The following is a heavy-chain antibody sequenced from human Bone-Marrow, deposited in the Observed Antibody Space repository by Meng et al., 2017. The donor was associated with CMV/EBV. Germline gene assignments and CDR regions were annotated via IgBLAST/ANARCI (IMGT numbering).Heavy chain of an antibody. CDR3: ARARGVIPFDP. CDR2: KSYDGSNK. CDR1: GFNFSSYA. V-gene: IGHV3-30*04. Sequence: GESLKISCSASGFNFSSYAMHWVRQAPGKGLEWGAVKSYDGSNKYYADSVKGRFTISRDNSKNTLYLQMNSLRAEDTAVYYCARARGVIPFDPWGQGTLVTVSS. J-gene: IGHJ5*02. D-gene: IGHD3-10*01.